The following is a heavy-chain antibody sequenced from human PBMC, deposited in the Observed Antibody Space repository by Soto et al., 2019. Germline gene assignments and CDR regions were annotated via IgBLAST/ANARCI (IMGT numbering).Heavy chain of an antibody. CDR1: GYTFTSYD. Sequence: GASVKVSCKASGYTFTSYDINWVRQATGQGLEWMGWMNPNSGNTGYAQKFQGRVTMTRNTSISTAYMELSSLRSEDTAVYYCARVVLSYYYYYMDVWGKGTTVTVS. CDR2: MNPNSGNT. CDR3: ARVVLSYYYYYMDV. J-gene: IGHJ6*03. V-gene: IGHV1-8*01.